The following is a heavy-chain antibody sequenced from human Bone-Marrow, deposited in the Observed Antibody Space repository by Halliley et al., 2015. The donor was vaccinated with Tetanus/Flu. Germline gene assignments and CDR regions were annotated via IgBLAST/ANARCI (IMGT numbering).Heavy chain of an antibody. CDR1: GYKFTSYW. CDR2: IDPDDTET. V-gene: IGHV5-51*01. D-gene: IGHD2-2*01. CDR3: TTGRYPLLPFDF. Sequence: QLVQSGAEVKKSGESLKISCKVSGYKFTSYWIGWVRQKPGKGLGWIGIIDPDDTETKYGPSFQGQVIISSDKSANTAYLHWSTLKASDSATNFCTTGRYPLLPFDFWGQGTLVTVSS. J-gene: IGHJ4*02.